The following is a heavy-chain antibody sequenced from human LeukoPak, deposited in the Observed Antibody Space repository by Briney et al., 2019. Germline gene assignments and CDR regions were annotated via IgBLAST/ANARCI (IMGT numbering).Heavy chain of an antibody. D-gene: IGHD6-13*01. V-gene: IGHV3-66*02. J-gene: IGHJ4*02. Sequence: HPGGSLRLSCAASGFTVSRNYMSWVRQAPGEGLEWVSVIYSGGSTYYADSVKGRFTISRDNSKNTLYLQMNSLRAEDTAVYYCAAYSSSWYEYYFDYWGQGTLVTVSS. CDR2: IYSGGST. CDR1: GFTVSRNY. CDR3: AAYSSSWYEYYFDY.